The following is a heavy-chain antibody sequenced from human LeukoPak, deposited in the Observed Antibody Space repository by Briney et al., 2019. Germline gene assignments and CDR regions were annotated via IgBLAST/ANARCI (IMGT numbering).Heavy chain of an antibody. CDR3: ARDGCMLCNRPLNWFDP. Sequence: PGGSLRLSCAASGFTFSSYAMHWVRQAPGKGLEWVAVISYDGSNKYYADSVKGRFTISRDNSKNTLYLQMNSLRAEDTAVYYCARDGCMLCNRPLNWFDPWGQGTLVTVSS. CDR2: ISYDGSNK. V-gene: IGHV3-30-3*01. J-gene: IGHJ5*02. D-gene: IGHD2-8*01. CDR1: GFTFSSYA.